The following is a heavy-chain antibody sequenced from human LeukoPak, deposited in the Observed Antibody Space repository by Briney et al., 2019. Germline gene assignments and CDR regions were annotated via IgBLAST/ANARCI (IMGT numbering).Heavy chain of an antibody. CDR2: INSDGSSI. D-gene: IGHD3-16*01. CDR3: TRDLVSFGGVDNWFDP. J-gene: IGHJ5*02. V-gene: IGHV3-74*01. Sequence: GGSLRLSCAASGFTFSSYWMHWVRQVTGKGLVWVSCINSDGSSIRYADSVKGRFTISRDNAKNTLYLQMNSLRAEDTAVYYCTRDLVSFGGVDNWFDPWGQGTLVTVSS. CDR1: GFTFSSYW.